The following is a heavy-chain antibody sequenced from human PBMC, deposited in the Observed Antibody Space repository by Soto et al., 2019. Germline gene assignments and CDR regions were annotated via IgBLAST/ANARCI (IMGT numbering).Heavy chain of an antibody. J-gene: IGHJ6*02. CDR1: GYTFTNYG. Sequence: ASVKVSCKASGYTFTNYGLGWVRQAPGQGLEWMGWIAPYNGNTNYAQNFQGRVTMTTDTSTSTAYMDLRSLRSDDTAVYYCARDGAPGGLMDVWGRGTTVTVSS. D-gene: IGHD1-26*01. V-gene: IGHV1-18*01. CDR2: IAPYNGNT. CDR3: ARDGAPGGLMDV.